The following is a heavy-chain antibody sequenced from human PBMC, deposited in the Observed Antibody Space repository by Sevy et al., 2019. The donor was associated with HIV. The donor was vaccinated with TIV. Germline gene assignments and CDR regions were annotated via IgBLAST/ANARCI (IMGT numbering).Heavy chain of an antibody. CDR2: IKQDESEK. CDR3: AKGNSGSFDY. D-gene: IGHD3-22*01. V-gene: IGHV3-7*01. J-gene: IGHJ4*02. CDR1: GFSFSNYW. Sequence: GGSLRLSCAASGFSFSNYWMHWVRQAPGKGLEWVANIKQDESEKYYVASVKGRFTISRVNAKNSVYLEMNSLRPEDSAIYYCAKGNSGSFDYWDQGTLVTVSS.